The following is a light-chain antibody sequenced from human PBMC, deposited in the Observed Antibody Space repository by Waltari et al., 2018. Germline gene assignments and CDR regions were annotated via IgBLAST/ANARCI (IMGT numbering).Light chain of an antibody. J-gene: IGLJ2*01. CDR3: NSYTTSTTWV. CDR2: EVI. CDR1: SSDIGSYNY. V-gene: IGLV2-14*01. Sequence: QSALTQPASVSGSPGQSITISCSGTSSDIGSYNYVSWYQQPPGKAPQLVLYEVIRRPSGVSNRFSGSKSGNKAALTISGPQAEDEADYYCNSYTTSTTWVFGGGTKLTVL.